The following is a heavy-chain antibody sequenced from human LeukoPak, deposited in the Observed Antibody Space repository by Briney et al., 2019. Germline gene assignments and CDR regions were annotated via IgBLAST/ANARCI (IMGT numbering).Heavy chain of an antibody. CDR1: GFTFSDYD. D-gene: IGHD2-15*01. CDR2: VSSSGANI. Sequence: GGSLRLSCAASGFTFSDYDMHWVRQTPGKGLEWLSTVSSSGANIYYADSVRGRLTVSRDSSKKTLSLEMNSLRDEDTALYYCAKQGGRGCSGVDHWGQGTLVTVSS. V-gene: IGHV3-23*01. J-gene: IGHJ4*02. CDR3: AKQGGRGCSGVDH.